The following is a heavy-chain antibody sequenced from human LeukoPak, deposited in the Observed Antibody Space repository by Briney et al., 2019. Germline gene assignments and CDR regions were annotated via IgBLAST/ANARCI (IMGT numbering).Heavy chain of an antibody. CDR2: IIPILGIA. CDR3: ARDHLGLEEYYYGSGSYYRGGGLAFDYGMGV. V-gene: IGHV1-69*04. D-gene: IGHD3-10*01. CDR1: GGTFSSYA. Sequence: SVKVSCEASGGTFSSYAISWVRQAPGQGLEWMGRIIPILGIANYAQKFQGRVTITADKSTSTAYMELSSLRSEDTAVYYCARDHLGLEEYYYGSGSYYRGGGLAFDYGMGVWGQGTTVTVSS. J-gene: IGHJ6*02.